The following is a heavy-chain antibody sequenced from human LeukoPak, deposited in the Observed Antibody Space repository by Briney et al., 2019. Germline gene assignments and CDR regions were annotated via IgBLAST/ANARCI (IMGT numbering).Heavy chain of an antibody. CDR2: IYSGGGT. D-gene: IGHD2-2*02. V-gene: IGHV3-66*02. Sequence: GGSLRLSCAASGFTVSSNYMSWVRQAPGKGLEWVSVIYSGGGTYYADSVKGRFTISRDNSKNTLYLQMNSLRAEDTAVYYCARGRRDIVVVPAAVPTNFDYWGQGTLVTVSS. CDR3: ARGRRDIVVVPAAVPTNFDY. CDR1: GFTVSSNY. J-gene: IGHJ4*02.